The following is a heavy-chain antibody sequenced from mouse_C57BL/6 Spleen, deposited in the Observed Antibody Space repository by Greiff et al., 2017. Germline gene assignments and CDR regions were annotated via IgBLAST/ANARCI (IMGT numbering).Heavy chain of an antibody. Sequence: QVQLQQSGAELVKPGASVKMSCKASGYTFTSYWITWVKQRPGQGLEWIGDIYPGSGSTNYNEKFKSKATLTVDTSSSTAYMQLSSLTSEDSAVYYCARSYYGSSWDYWGQGTTLTVSS. CDR1: GYTFTSYW. D-gene: IGHD1-1*01. CDR3: ARSYYGSSWDY. V-gene: IGHV1-55*01. J-gene: IGHJ2*01. CDR2: IYPGSGST.